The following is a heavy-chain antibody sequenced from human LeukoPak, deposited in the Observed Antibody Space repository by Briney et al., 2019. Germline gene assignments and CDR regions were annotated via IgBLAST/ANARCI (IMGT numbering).Heavy chain of an antibody. J-gene: IGHJ6*02. CDR3: ARDNWNYGSSMDV. CDR2: IYYSGST. V-gene: IGHV4-59*02. CDR1: GGSVSSYY. Sequence: SETLSLTCTVSGGSVSSYYWSWIRQPPGKGLEWIGYIYYSGSTNYNPSLKSRVTISVDTSKNQFSLKLSSVTAADTAVYHCARDNWNYGSSMDVWGQGATVTVSS. D-gene: IGHD1-7*01.